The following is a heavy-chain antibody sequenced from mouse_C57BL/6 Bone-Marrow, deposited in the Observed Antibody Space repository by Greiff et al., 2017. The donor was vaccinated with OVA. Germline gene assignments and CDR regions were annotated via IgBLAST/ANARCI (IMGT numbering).Heavy chain of an antibody. CDR2: IDPSDSYT. Sequence: QVQLQQPGAELVRPGTSVKLSCKASGYTFTSYWMHWVKQRPGQGLEWIGVIDPSDSYTNYNQKFKGKATLTVDTSSSTAYMQLSSLTSEDSAVYCGTIHGCDWFAYWGQGTLVTVSA. CDR1: GYTFTSYW. D-gene: IGHD3-3*01. V-gene: IGHV1-59*01. CDR3: TIHGCDWFAY. J-gene: IGHJ3*01.